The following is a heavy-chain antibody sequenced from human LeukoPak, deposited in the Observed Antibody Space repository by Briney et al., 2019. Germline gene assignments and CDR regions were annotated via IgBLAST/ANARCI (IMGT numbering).Heavy chain of an antibody. D-gene: IGHD1-26*01. CDR1: GFTFSSYA. CDR3: ARDPYSGNYGAYYYYYMDV. J-gene: IGHJ6*03. CDR2: ITSSSSYI. V-gene: IGHV3-21*06. Sequence: GGSLRLSCAASGFTFSSYAMSWVRQAPGKGLEWVSSITSSSSYIYYADSVKGRFTISRDNAKNSLYLQMDSLRVEDTAEYYCARDPYSGNYGAYYYYYMDVWGKGTTVTVPS.